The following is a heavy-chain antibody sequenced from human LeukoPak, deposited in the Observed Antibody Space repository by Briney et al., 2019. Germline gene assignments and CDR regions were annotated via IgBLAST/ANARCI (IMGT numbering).Heavy chain of an antibody. V-gene: IGHV1-2*02. CDR1: GYTFTGYY. J-gene: IGHJ3*02. D-gene: IGHD2-2*01. Sequence: ASVKVSCKASGYTFTGYYMHWVRQAPGQGFEWMGWINPNSGGTNYAQKFQGRVTMTRDTSISTAYMELSRLRSDDTAVYYCARYCSSTSCYDADAFDIWGQGTMVTVSS. CDR2: INPNSGGT. CDR3: ARYCSSTSCYDADAFDI.